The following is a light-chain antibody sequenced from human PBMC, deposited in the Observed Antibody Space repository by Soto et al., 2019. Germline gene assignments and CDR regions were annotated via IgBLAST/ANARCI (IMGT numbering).Light chain of an antibody. V-gene: IGKV3-15*01. CDR1: QTVTSGY. J-gene: IGKJ4*01. CDR2: GAS. Sequence: EIVLTQSPDTLSLSPGERATLSCRASQTVTSGYLAWYQQKPGQGPRLLIYGASTRATGIPARFSGSGSGTEFTLTISSLQSEDFAVYYCQQYNNWVTFGGGTKVDIK. CDR3: QQYNNWVT.